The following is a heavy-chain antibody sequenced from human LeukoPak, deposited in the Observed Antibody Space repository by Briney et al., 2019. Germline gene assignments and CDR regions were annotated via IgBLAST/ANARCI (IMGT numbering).Heavy chain of an antibody. D-gene: IGHD3-22*01. CDR3: ARAYYDSSGPHAFDI. CDR1: GYTFTGYY. J-gene: IGHJ3*02. V-gene: IGHV1-2*02. Sequence: GASVKVSCKASGYTFTGYYMHWVRQAPGRGLEWMGWINPNSGGTNYAQKSQGRVTMTRDTSISTAYMELSRLRSDDTAVYYCARAYYDSSGPHAFDIWGQGTMVTVSS. CDR2: INPNSGGT.